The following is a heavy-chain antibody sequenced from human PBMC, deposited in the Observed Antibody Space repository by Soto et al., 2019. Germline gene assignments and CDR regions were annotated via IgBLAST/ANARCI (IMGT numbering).Heavy chain of an antibody. CDR1: GFTFSDHY. Sequence: EVQLVESGGGLVQPGGSLRLSCAASGFTFSDHYMDWVRQAPGKGLEWVGRTRSKAAGYTTEYATSGKGRFTISRDDSKNSLYLQMNSQNTGDTAVYYCVRTPQPGYDLPVWGQGTTVTVSS. V-gene: IGHV3-72*01. CDR2: TRSKAAGYTT. J-gene: IGHJ6*02. D-gene: IGHD3-3*01. CDR3: VRTPQPGYDLPV.